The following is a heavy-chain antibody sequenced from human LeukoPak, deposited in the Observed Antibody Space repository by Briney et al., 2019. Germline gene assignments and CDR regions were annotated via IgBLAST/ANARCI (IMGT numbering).Heavy chain of an antibody. V-gene: IGHV3-74*01. Sequence: PTGGSLRLSCAASGFTFSSYWMHWVRQAPGKGLVWVSRINSDGSSTSYADSVKGRFTISRDNAKNTLYLQMNSLRAEDTAVYYCARDGPYYYGSGSYYNQEPIRWYYYYMDVWGKGTTVTISS. J-gene: IGHJ6*03. CDR2: INSDGSST. D-gene: IGHD3-10*01. CDR1: GFTFSSYW. CDR3: ARDGPYYYGSGSYYNQEPIRWYYYYMDV.